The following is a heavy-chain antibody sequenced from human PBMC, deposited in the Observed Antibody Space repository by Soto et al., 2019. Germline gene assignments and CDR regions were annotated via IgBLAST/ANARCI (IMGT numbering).Heavy chain of an antibody. CDR2: IWYDGSNK. J-gene: IGHJ6*02. Sequence: HPGGSLRLSCAASGFTFRTYAMHWVRQAPGKGLEWVAVIWYDGSNKYYADSVKGRFTISRDNSKNTLYLQMNSLRAEDTAVYYCARDPSAIGYYYYGMDVWGQGTTVTVSS. V-gene: IGHV3-33*08. D-gene: IGHD5-18*01. CDR3: ARDPSAIGYYYYGMDV. CDR1: GFTFRTYA.